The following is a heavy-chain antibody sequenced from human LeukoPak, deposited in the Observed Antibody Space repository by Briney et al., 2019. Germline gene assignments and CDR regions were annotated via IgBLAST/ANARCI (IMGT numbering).Heavy chain of an antibody. D-gene: IGHD6-6*01. CDR3: ARVAKLVEWERDYYYYMDV. J-gene: IGHJ6*03. CDR2: ISSSGSTI. Sequence: GGSLRLSCAASGFTFSDYYMSWIRQAPGKGLEWVSYISSSGSTIYYADSVKGRFTISRDNAKNSLYLQMNSLRAEDTAVYYCARVAKLVEWERDYYYYMDVWGKGTTVTVSS. V-gene: IGHV3-11*01. CDR1: GFTFSDYY.